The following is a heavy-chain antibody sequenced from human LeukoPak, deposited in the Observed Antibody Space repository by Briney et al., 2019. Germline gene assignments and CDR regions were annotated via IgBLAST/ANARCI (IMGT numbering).Heavy chain of an antibody. V-gene: IGHV3-21*01. CDR1: GFSFSSYN. J-gene: IGHJ4*02. CDR2: ISSSSSYI. Sequence: GGSLRLSCAASGFSFSSYNMNWVRQAPGKGLEWVSSISSSSSYIYYADSVKGRFTISRDNAKNSLYLQMNSLRAEDTAVYYCAREDEYYFDYWGQGTLVTVSS. CDR3: AREDEYYFDY.